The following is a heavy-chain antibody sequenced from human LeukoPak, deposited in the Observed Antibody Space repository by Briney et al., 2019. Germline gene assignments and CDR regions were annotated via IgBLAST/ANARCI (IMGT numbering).Heavy chain of an antibody. V-gene: IGHV4-39*01. CDR2: IYYSGST. D-gene: IGHD6-25*01. CDR3: ARQLYSSATV. CDR1: GGSISSSNYF. J-gene: IGHJ6*02. Sequence: SETLSLTCTVSGGSISSSNYFWGWIREPPGKGLEWIGNIYYSGSTYYNPSLKSRVTISVDTSKNQFSLQLSSVTVADTAVYYCARQLYSSATVWGQGTTVTVSS.